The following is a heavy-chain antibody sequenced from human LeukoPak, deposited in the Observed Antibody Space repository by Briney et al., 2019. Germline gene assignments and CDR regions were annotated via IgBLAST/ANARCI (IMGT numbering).Heavy chain of an antibody. Sequence: SETLSLTCTVSGGSISSSSYYWGWIRQPPGKGLEWIGSIYYSGSTYYNPSLKSRVTISVDTSKNQFSLKLSSVTAADTAVYYCARGPSTWIRYYFDYWGQGTLVTVSS. D-gene: IGHD5-12*01. CDR1: GGSISSSSYY. CDR3: ARGPSTWIRYYFDY. V-gene: IGHV4-39*07. CDR2: IYYSGST. J-gene: IGHJ4*02.